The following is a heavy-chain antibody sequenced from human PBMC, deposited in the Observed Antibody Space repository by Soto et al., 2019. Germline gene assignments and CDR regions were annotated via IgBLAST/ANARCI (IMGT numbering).Heavy chain of an antibody. CDR1: VASITSSNW. Sequence: SETLSLTCAVSVASITSSNWWSWARQPPGRGLKWIGEIYHNGSTNYNPYLTRLVTISVDKSKNQFSLKLCSVTAADTAVYYCARVSGSYYYGMDVWGQGTTVS. D-gene: IGHD3-10*01. V-gene: IGHV4-4*02. CDR2: IYHNGST. CDR3: ARVSGSYYYGMDV. J-gene: IGHJ6*02.